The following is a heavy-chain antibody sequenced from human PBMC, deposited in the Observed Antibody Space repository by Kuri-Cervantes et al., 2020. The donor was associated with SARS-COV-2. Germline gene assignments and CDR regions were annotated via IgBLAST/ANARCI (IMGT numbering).Heavy chain of an antibody. V-gene: IGHV3-30-3*01. CDR2: ISYDGSNK. CDR3: ATRGWYYAFDI. Sequence: GGSLRLSCAASGFTFSSYAMHWVRQAPGKGLEWVAVISYDGSNKYYADSVKGRFTISRDNAKNSLYLQMNSLRAEDTAVYYCATRGWYYAFDIWGQGTMVTVSS. J-gene: IGHJ3*02. CDR1: GFTFSSYA. D-gene: IGHD2-15*01.